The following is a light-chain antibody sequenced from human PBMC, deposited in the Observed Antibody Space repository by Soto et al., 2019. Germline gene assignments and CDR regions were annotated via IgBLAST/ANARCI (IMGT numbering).Light chain of an antibody. Sequence: QSVLTQPPSVSAAPGQKVTISCSGSSSNIGNNYVSWYQQLPGTAPNILISDNDNRPSGIPDRLSCSKSGTSATLGITGLLPGDEAYYYCGTWDSSLRAWVFGGGTKLTVL. J-gene: IGLJ2*01. CDR3: GTWDSSLRAWV. CDR1: SSNIGNNY. V-gene: IGLV1-51*01. CDR2: DND.